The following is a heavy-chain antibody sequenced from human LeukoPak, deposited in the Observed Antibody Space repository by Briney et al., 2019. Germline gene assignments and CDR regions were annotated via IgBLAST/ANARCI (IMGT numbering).Heavy chain of an antibody. CDR3: AREYRAGRYYYDY. Sequence: SETLSLTCTVSGGSISTYFWTWIRQPPGKGLEWIGYIYYNGSTKYNPSLKSRVTISLDMSRNQFSLNLTSVTAADTAIYYCAREYRAGRYYYDYWGQGTLVPVSS. CDR2: IYYNGST. D-gene: IGHD1-14*01. J-gene: IGHJ4*02. V-gene: IGHV4-59*01. CDR1: GGSISTYF.